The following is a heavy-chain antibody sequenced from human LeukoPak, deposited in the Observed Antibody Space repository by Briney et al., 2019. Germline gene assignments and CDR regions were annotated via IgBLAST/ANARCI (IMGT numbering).Heavy chain of an antibody. V-gene: IGHV3-7*01. D-gene: IGHD5-12*01. CDR1: GFTFSSFC. CDR2: IKEDGSDK. CDR3: ARDRGYDTFDY. J-gene: IGHJ4*02. Sequence: GGSLRLPCAASGFTFSSFCMSWVRQAPGKGLEWVANIKEDGSDKNYVDSVKGRFTISRDNTKRSVFLQMNSLRDEDTAVYFCARDRGYDTFDYWGQGSLVTVSS.